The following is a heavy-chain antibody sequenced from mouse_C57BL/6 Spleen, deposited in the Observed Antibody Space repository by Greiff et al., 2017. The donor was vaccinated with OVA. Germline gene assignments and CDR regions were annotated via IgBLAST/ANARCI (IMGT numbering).Heavy chain of an antibody. Sequence: EVMLVESGGGLVKPGGSLKLSCAASGFTFSSYTMSWVRQTPGKRLEWVATISGGGGNTYYPDSVKGRFTISRDNGKDTLYLKRRNLRAEDTALYYCARHPLGYYYFDYWGQGTTLTVSS. CDR2: ISGGGGNT. D-gene: IGHD2-3*01. CDR1: GFTFSSYT. CDR3: ARHPLGYYYFDY. J-gene: IGHJ2*01. V-gene: IGHV5-9*01.